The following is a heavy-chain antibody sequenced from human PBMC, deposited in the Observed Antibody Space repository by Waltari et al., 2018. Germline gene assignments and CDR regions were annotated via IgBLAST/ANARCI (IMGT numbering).Heavy chain of an antibody. Sequence: VRLVQAGGEEKKAGCAVMVSCKAWGRHLISYAISSAGPAPGKGLEWMGGIIPIFGTANYAQKFQGRVTITTDESTSTAYMELSSLRSEDTAVYYCARELGYSYGYPCTNWGQGTLVTVSS. CDR1: GRHLISYA. CDR2: IIPIFGTA. V-gene: IGHV1-69*05. D-gene: IGHD5-18*01. CDR3: ARELGYSYGYPCTN. J-gene: IGHJ4*02.